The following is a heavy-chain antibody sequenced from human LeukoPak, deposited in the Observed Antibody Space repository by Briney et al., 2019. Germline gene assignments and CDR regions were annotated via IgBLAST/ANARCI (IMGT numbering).Heavy chain of an antibody. CDR3: ARAVAGNDYFDY. CDR2: IYYSGST. Sequence: SETLSLTCTVSGGSISSYYWSWIRQPPGKGLEWIGYIYYSGSTNYNPSLKSRVTISVDKSKNQFSLKLSSVTAADTAVYYCARAVAGNDYFDYWGQGTLVTVSS. V-gene: IGHV4-59*12. J-gene: IGHJ4*02. CDR1: GGSISSYY. D-gene: IGHD6-19*01.